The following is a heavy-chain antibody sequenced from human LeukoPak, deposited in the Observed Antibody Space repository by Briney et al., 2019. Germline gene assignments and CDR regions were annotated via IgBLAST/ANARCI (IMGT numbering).Heavy chain of an antibody. J-gene: IGHJ5*02. CDR2: IYYRGNT. Sequence: SETLSLTCTVSRGSVSGHYWSWIRQPPGEGLEWIGYIYYRGNTNYNPSLKSRVTISLGTFRNQFSLKLTSVTAADTAVYYCARHGSGSSLALYPWGQGTLVTVSS. V-gene: IGHV4-59*08. D-gene: IGHD3-10*01. CDR3: ARHGSGSSLALYP. CDR1: RGSVSGHY.